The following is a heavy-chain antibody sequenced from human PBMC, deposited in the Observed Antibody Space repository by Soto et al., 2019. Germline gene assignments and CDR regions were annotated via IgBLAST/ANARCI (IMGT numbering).Heavy chain of an antibody. CDR3: ARDDLPYYYYGMDV. J-gene: IGHJ6*02. V-gene: IGHV3-30-3*01. Sequence: GGSLRLSCAASGFTLSSYAMHWVRQAPGKGLEWVAVISYDGSNKYYADSVKGRFTISRDNSKNTLYLQMNSLRAEDTAVYYCARDDLPYYYYGMDVWGQGTTVTVSS. CDR2: ISYDGSNK. CDR1: GFTLSSYA.